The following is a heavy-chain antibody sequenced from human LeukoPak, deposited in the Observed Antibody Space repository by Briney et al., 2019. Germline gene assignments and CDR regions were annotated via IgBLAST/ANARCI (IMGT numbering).Heavy chain of an antibody. D-gene: IGHD1-26*01. CDR1: GFTFSSYA. Sequence: GGSLRLSCAASGFTFSSYAMSWVRQAPGKGLEWVANIKQDGSEKYYVDSVKGRFTISRDNAKNSLYLQMNSLRAEDTAVYYCASFGYSGSYPDYFDYWGQGTLVTVSS. J-gene: IGHJ4*02. CDR3: ASFGYSGSYPDYFDY. CDR2: IKQDGSEK. V-gene: IGHV3-7*01.